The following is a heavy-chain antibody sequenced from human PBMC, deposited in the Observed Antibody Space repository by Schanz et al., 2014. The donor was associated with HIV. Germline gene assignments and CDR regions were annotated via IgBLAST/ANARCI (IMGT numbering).Heavy chain of an antibody. D-gene: IGHD6-19*01. J-gene: IGHJ5*02. CDR3: AREYLGYSSGFDP. CDR1: GFIFSGYA. V-gene: IGHV3-23*01. Sequence: EVQLLESGGGLVQPGESRRLSCTASGFIFSGYAMSWVRQAPGKGLEWVSAISASGDDTYYADSVQGRFTISRDNSKNTLYLQMNSLRAEDTAVYYCAREYLGYSSGFDPWGQGTLVTVSS. CDR2: ISASGDDT.